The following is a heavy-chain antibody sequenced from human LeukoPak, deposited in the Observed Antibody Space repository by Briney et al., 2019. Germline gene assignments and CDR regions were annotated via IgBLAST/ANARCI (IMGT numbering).Heavy chain of an antibody. V-gene: IGHV4-59*01. CDR1: GGSISGYY. D-gene: IGHD2/OR15-2a*01. J-gene: IGHJ4*02. Sequence: SETLSLTCSVSGGSISGYYWSWIRQPPGKGLEWIGYLYDSGGPTYNPSLKSRVTISVDTSKSQFSLKLTSLTAADTAVSYCARGRNIGGSDFDFWGQGTLVTVSS. CDR2: LYDSGGP. CDR3: ARGRNIGGSDFDF.